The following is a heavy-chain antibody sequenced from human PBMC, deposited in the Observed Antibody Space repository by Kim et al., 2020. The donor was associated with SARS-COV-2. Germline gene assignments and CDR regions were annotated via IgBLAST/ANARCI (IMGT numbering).Heavy chain of an antibody. Sequence: GGSLRLSCAASGFTFSSHAMSWVRQAPGKGLEWVSAISGSGGSTYYADSVKGRFTITRDNSKNTLYLEMNSLRAEDTAVYYCSKDPYYYYGMDVWGQGTTVTVSS. J-gene: IGHJ6*02. CDR2: ISGSGGST. CDR3: SKDPYYYYGMDV. V-gene: IGHV3-23*01. CDR1: GFTFSSHA.